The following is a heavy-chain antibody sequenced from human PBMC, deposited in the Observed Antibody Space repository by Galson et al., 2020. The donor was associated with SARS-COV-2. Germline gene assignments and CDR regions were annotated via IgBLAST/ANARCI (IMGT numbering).Heavy chain of an antibody. CDR1: GFTFNNFS. D-gene: IGHD3-10*01. Sequence: GGSLRLSCAPSGFTFNNFSMAWVRQAPGKGLEWVSSISRTGGRTDYADSVKGQFTISRDNFRNTLSLQMHSLRVEDTAVYYCAKVRDWFGEFMLWGQGTLVTVSS. CDR3: AKVRDWFGEFML. CDR2: ISRTGGRT. J-gene: IGHJ4*02. V-gene: IGHV3-23*01.